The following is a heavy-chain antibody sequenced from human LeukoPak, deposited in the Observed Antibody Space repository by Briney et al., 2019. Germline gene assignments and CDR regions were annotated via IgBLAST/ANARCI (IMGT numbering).Heavy chain of an antibody. J-gene: IGHJ4*02. CDR1: GGSISSSSYY. CDR3: ARTPIVVPAALEYYFDY. Sequence: SETLSLTCTVSGGSISSSSYYWGWIRQPPGKGLEWIGSIYYSGSTYYNPSLKSRVTISVDTSKNQFSLKLSSVTAADTAVYYCARTPIVVPAALEYYFDYWGQGTLVTVSS. V-gene: IGHV4-39*07. CDR2: IYYSGST. D-gene: IGHD2-2*01.